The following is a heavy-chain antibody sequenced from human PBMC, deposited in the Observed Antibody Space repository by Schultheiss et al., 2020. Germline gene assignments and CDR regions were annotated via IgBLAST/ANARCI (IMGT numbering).Heavy chain of an antibody. CDR3: ARVVAGTLGWFDP. D-gene: IGHD6-19*01. Sequence: SVKVSCKASGYTFTGYYMHWVRQAPGQGLEWMGGIIPIFGTANYAQKFQGRVTITADESTSTAYMELSSLRSEDTAVYYCARVVAGTLGWFDPWGPGTLGTVAS. V-gene: IGHV1-69*13. CDR1: GYTFTGYY. J-gene: IGHJ5*02. CDR2: IIPIFGTA.